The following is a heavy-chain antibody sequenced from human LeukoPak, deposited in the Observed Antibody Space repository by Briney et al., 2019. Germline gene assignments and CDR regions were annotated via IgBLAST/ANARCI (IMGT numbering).Heavy chain of an antibody. V-gene: IGHV3-53*01. CDR2: IYSGGTT. J-gene: IGHJ6*03. CDR1: GFTVSSNY. D-gene: IGHD1/OR15-1a*01. Sequence: PGGSLRLFCAASGFTVSSNYMSWVRQAPGKGLEWVSVIYSGGTTYYADSVKGRFTISRDNSKNTLSLQMNSLRAEDTAVYYCARDGYGNNYMDVWGKGTTVTVSS. CDR3: ARDGYGNNYMDV.